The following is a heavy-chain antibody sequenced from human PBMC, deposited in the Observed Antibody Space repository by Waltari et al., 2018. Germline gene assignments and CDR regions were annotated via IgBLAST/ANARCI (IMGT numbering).Heavy chain of an antibody. CDR3: ARIDSGGRGYFDY. D-gene: IGHD2-15*01. CDR1: GGSISGYY. Sequence: QVQLQESGPGLVKLSEILSLSCTLSGGSISGYYWSWIRQPPGKGLEWIGYIYYSGTINYNPSLKSRVTVSVDTSKNQFSLNLSSVTTSDTAVYYCARIDSGGRGYFDYWGQGMLVTVST. CDR2: IYYSGTI. J-gene: IGHJ4*02. V-gene: IGHV4-59*01.